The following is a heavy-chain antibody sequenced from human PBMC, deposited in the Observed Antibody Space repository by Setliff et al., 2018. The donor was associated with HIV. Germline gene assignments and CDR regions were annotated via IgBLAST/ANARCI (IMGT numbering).Heavy chain of an antibody. CDR3: ATQGLTVPIPGGYFQH. V-gene: IGHV4-38-2*01. J-gene: IGHJ1*01. D-gene: IGHD2-21*02. Sequence: SETLSLTCGISDYSITSGYYWGWIRQPPGKGLEWIGSIYRSGSTYDNPSLKSRVTISFDTSKNQFSLILTSVTAADTAVYYCATQGLTVPIPGGYFQHWGPGILVTVS. CDR2: IYRSGST. CDR1: DYSITSGYY.